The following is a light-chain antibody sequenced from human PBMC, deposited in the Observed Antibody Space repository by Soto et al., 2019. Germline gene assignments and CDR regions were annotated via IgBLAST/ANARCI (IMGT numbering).Light chain of an antibody. Sequence: DIQMTQSPSSVSASIGDSITITCRASQNIGNRLAWFQQKPGKPPKLMIYGASNLETGVPSRFSGSGSGTDVTFTISSLQPEDVATYYCQQYDSLPLTFGQGTRLEIK. V-gene: IGKV1-33*01. CDR3: QQYDSLPLT. CDR2: GAS. CDR1: QNIGNR. J-gene: IGKJ5*01.